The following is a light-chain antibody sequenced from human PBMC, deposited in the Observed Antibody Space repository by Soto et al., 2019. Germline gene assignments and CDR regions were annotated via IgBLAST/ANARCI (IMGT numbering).Light chain of an antibody. CDR1: SRDVGAYSY. J-gene: IGLJ1*01. CDR2: DVS. Sequence: SALTQPRSVSGSPGQSVTISCTGTSRDVGAYSYVSWYQQHPGKAPKLMIYDVSKRPSGVPDRFSGSKSGNTASLTISGLQAEDEADYYCCSYAGSYTYVFGTGTKVTVL. V-gene: IGLV2-11*01. CDR3: CSYAGSYTYV.